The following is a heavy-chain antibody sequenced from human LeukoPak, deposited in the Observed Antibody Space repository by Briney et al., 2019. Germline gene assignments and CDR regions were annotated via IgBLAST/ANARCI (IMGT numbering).Heavy chain of an antibody. J-gene: IGHJ6*03. CDR3: TIAYYDSSGYYYFYYYMDV. Sequence: GGSLRLSCTASGFTFGDYAMSWVRQAPGKGLEWVGFIRSKAYGGTTEYAASVKGRFTISRDDSKSIAYLQMNSLKTEDTAVYYCTIAYYDSSGYYYFYYYMDVWGKGTTVTISS. D-gene: IGHD3-22*01. CDR1: GFTFGDYA. V-gene: IGHV3-49*04. CDR2: IRSKAYGGTT.